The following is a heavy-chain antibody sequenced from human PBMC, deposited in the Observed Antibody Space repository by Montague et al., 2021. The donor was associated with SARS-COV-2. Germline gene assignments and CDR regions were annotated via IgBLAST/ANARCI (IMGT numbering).Heavy chain of an antibody. CDR2: IFHSGTI. J-gene: IGHJ6*02. CDR3: ATLSRRTAAGTRDYFGLDV. V-gene: IGHV4-4*02. D-gene: IGHD6-13*01. CDR1: GDSISTNTW. Sequence: SETLSLTCRVSGDSISTNTWWTWVRQPPGKGLEWIGEIFHSGTINYNTSLKSRVSISVDKSNNQFSLRLSSLIAADTAVYYCATLSRRTAAGTRDYFGLDVWCQGTTVVVSS.